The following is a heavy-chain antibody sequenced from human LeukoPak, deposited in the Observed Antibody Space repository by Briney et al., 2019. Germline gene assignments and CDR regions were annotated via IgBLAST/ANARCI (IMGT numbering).Heavy chain of an antibody. CDR3: SSVHRYCAPSSYWVG. Sequence: GASQRLSCEASGFILSSYAMSWVRQAAGKGLGWVSGIRTNGGTTPYAASVKGRLNISRDNPRTIPYMQMNSLRAEDTAVYYCSSVHRYCAPSSYWVGRGHRTLVTASS. J-gene: IGHJ4*01. CDR2: IRTNGGTT. D-gene: IGHD4/OR15-4a*01. V-gene: IGHV3-23*01. CDR1: GFILSSYA.